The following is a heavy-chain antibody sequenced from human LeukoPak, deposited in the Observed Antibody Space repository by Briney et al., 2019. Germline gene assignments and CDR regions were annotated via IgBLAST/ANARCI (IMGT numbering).Heavy chain of an antibody. CDR2: ISWNSGSI. CDR1: GFTFDDYA. V-gene: IGHV3-9*01. D-gene: IGHD5-12*01. CDR3: AKASGYDYYYYGMDV. J-gene: IGHJ6*02. Sequence: GGSLRLSCAVSGFTFDDYAMHWVRQAPGKGLEWVSGISWNSGSIGHADSVKGRFTISRDNAKNSLYLQMNSLRAEDTALYYCAKASGYDYYYYGMDVWGQGTTVTVSS.